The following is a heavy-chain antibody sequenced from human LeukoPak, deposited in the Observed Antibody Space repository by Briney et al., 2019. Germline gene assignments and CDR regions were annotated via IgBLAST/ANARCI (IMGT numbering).Heavy chain of an antibody. V-gene: IGHV1-46*01. CDR2: INPSGGST. CDR3: AREFLAIRYFGQFDP. J-gene: IGHJ5*02. Sequence: ASVKVSCKASGYTFTSYYMHWVRQAPGQGLEWMGIINPSGGSTSYAQKFQGRVTMTRDTSTSTVYMELSSLRSEDTAVYYCAREFLAIRYFGQFDPWGQGTLVTVSS. CDR1: GYTFTSYY. D-gene: IGHD3-9*01.